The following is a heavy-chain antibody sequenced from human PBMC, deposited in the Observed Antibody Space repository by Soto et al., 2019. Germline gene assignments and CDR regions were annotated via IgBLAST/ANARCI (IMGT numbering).Heavy chain of an antibody. CDR1: GGSISSYY. V-gene: IGHV4-59*01. CDR3: ARTGSFLRWFDP. J-gene: IGHJ5*02. D-gene: IGHD6-19*01. CDR2: IYYSGST. Sequence: SETLSLTCTVSGGSISSYYWSWIRQPPGKGLEWIGYIYYSGSTNYNPSLKSRVTISVDTSKNQFSLKLSSVTAADTAVYYCARTGSFLRWFDPWGQGTLVTVSS.